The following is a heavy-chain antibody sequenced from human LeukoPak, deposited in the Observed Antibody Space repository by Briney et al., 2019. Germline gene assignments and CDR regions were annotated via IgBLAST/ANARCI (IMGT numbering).Heavy chain of an antibody. V-gene: IGHV4-34*01. Sequence: PSETLSLTCAVYGGSFSGYYWSWIRQPPGKGLEWIGEINHSGSTNYNPSLKSRVTISVDTSKNQFSLKLSSVTAADTAVYYCARYSDFWTGYYYYMDVWGKGTTVTVSS. D-gene: IGHD3-3*01. CDR2: INHSGST. CDR1: GGSFSGYY. J-gene: IGHJ6*03. CDR3: ARYSDFWTGYYYYMDV.